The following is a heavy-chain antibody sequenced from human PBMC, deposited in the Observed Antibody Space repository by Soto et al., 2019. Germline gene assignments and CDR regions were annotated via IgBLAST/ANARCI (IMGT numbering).Heavy chain of an antibody. V-gene: IGHV3-30-3*01. CDR3: ARDRSSTYYYYGMDL. D-gene: IGHD6-19*01. Sequence: LRLSCAASGFSFSRHGMHWVRQAPGKGLEWVAVISYDGSNQDYADSVKGRFSISRDNSKNTVYLQMNSLRVGDSAVYYCARDRSSTYYYYGMDLWGQGTTVTVSS. J-gene: IGHJ6*02. CDR1: GFSFSRHG. CDR2: ISYDGSNQ.